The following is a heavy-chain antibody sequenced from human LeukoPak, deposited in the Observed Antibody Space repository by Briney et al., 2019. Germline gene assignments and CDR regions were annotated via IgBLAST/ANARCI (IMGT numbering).Heavy chain of an antibody. CDR1: GYTFTSYY. J-gene: IGHJ4*02. CDR3: ARTPGRDYDFWSGYPLYYFDY. V-gene: IGHV1-46*01. Sequence: ASVKVSCKASGYTFTSYYMHWVRQAPGQGLEWMGIINPSGGSTSYAQKFQGRVTMTRDTSTSTVYMELSSLRSEDTAVYYCARTPGRDYDFWSGYPLYYFDYWGQGTLVTVSS. D-gene: IGHD3-3*01. CDR2: INPSGGST.